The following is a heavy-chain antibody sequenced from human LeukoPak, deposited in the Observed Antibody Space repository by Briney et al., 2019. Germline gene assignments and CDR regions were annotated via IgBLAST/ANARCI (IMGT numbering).Heavy chain of an antibody. V-gene: IGHV1-69*04. CDR1: GGTFSSYA. CDR2: IIPILGIA. J-gene: IGHJ5*02. D-gene: IGHD4-11*01. CDR3: ARGRVSGRTTVTAYNWFDP. Sequence: SVKVSCKASGGTFSSYAISWVRQAPGQGLEWMGRIIPILGIANYAQKFQGRVTITADKSTSTAYMELSSLRSEDTAVYYCARGRVSGRTTVTAYNWFDPWGQGTLVTVSS.